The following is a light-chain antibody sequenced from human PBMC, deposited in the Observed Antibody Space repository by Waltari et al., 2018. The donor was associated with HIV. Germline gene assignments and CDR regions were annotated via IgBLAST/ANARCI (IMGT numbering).Light chain of an antibody. J-gene: IGLJ1*01. CDR1: SSNIGNNY. Sequence: VSAAPGQKVTISCSGSSSNIGNNYVSWYQQLPGTAPKLLIYDNNKRPSGIPDRFSGSKSGTSATLGITGLQTGDEADYYCGTWDSSLSAYVFGTGTKVTVL. CDR2: DNN. CDR3: GTWDSSLSAYV. V-gene: IGLV1-51*01.